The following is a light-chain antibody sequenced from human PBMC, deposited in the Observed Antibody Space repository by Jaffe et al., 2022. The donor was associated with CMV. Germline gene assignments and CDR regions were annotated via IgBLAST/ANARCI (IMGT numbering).Light chain of an antibody. CDR3: LLFYGGAWM. CDR1: TGAVTTGHY. Sequence: QTVVTQEPSLIVSPGGTVTLTCASSTGAVTTGHYANWFQQKPGQAPRALIYGTYNMHSWTPARFSGSLLGGKAALTLSGVQPEDEAEYFCLLFYGGAWMFGGGTKVTVL. CDR2: GTY. V-gene: IGLV7-43*01. J-gene: IGLJ3*02.